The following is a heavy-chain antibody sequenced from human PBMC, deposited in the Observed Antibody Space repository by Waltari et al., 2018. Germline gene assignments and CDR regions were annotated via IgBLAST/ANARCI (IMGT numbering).Heavy chain of an antibody. CDR1: GYTFINYG. CDR3: ARGDIVIVPAADNWFDP. CDR2: LNTNTGKP. Sequence: QVQLVQSGSEMKKPGASVKVSCKASGYTFINYGVNCGRQAPGKGLEWMGWLNTNTGKPTYAQGFTGRFVFSSDTSVNTAYLQISNLKTEDTAVYYCARGDIVIVPAADNWFDPWGQGTLVTVSS. D-gene: IGHD2-15*01. V-gene: IGHV7-4-1*02. J-gene: IGHJ5*02.